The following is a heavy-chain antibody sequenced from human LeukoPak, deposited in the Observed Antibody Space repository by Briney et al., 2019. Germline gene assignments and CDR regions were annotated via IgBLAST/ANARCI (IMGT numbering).Heavy chain of an antibody. D-gene: IGHD6-19*01. CDR2: ISSSGNYK. Sequence: GGSLRLSCAASGFTFTTYTINWVRQAPGKGLEWVASISSSGNYKYYADSFRGRFTISRDNAKNSLYLQMNSLRTEDTAVYYCARDSESSGWLDYYMDVWGKGTTVTISS. J-gene: IGHJ6*03. V-gene: IGHV3-21*06. CDR3: ARDSESSGWLDYYMDV. CDR1: GFTFTTYT.